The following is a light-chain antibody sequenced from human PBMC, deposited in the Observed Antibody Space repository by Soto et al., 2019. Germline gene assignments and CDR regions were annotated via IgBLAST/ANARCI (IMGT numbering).Light chain of an antibody. J-gene: IGKJ1*01. CDR2: GAS. Sequence: EIVMTQSPATLSVSPGERATISCRTSQSVSSNFAWYQQKPGQAPRLLIYGASTRATGIPARFSGSGSGTEFTLTISSLQSEDFAVYYCQQYNNWPSGTFGQGTKVEIK. CDR3: QQYNNWPSGT. CDR1: QSVSSN. V-gene: IGKV3-15*01.